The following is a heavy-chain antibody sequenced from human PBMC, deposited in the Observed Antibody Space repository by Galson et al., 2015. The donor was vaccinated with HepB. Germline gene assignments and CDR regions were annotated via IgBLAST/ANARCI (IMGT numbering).Heavy chain of an antibody. V-gene: IGHV3-48*02. CDR2: ISTSSNTI. CDR3: TRDLGGGEGLDP. Sequence: SLRLSCAASGFTFSSYRMNWVRQAPGKGLEWLSYISTSSNTIYYADSVGGRFTISRDNAKNSLFLQMNSLRDEDTAVYYCTRDLGGGEGLDPWGQGTLVTVSS. D-gene: IGHD1-26*01. CDR1: GFTFSSYR. J-gene: IGHJ5*02.